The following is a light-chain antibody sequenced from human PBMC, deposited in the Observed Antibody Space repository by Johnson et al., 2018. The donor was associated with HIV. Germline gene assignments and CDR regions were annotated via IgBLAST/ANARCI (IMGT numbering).Light chain of an antibody. Sequence: QSVLTQPPSVSAAPGQNVNISCSGGSSNIGNNYVSWYQQFPGTAPKLLIYENNKRPSGIPDRFSGAKSGTSATLAITGLQTGDEGYYYCAIWSGSLNFGTRTKVTVL. V-gene: IGLV1-51*02. J-gene: IGLJ1*01. CDR2: ENN. CDR1: SSNIGNNY. CDR3: AIWSGSLN.